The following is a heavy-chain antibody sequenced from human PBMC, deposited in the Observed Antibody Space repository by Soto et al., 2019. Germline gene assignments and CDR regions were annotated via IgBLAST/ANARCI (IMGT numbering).Heavy chain of an antibody. CDR2: IYYSGST. D-gene: IGHD3-22*01. Sequence: VKPSETLSLTCTVSGGSVSSGSYYWSWIRQPPGKGLEWIGYIYYSGSTNYNPSLKSRVTISVDTSKNQFSLKLSSVTAADTAVYYCARTVGGYYYDSSGYYPDFDYWGQGTLVTVSS. CDR1: GGSVSSGSYY. CDR3: ARTVGGYYYDSSGYYPDFDY. J-gene: IGHJ4*02. V-gene: IGHV4-61*01.